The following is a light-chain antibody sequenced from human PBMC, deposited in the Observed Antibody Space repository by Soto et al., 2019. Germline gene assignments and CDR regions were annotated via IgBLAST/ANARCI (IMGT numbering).Light chain of an antibody. CDR1: SSDVGFYNY. Sequence: QSALTQPASVSGSPGQSITISCTGTSSDVGFYNYVSWYQQHPGKTSKLMIYEVNNRPSGVSNRFSGSKSGNTASLTISGLQAEDEADYYCSSYTTSSTLVFGTGTKLTVL. CDR3: SSYTTSSTLV. V-gene: IGLV2-14*01. J-gene: IGLJ1*01. CDR2: EVN.